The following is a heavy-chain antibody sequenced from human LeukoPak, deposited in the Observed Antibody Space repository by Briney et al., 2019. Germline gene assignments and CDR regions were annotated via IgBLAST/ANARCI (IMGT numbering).Heavy chain of an antibody. D-gene: IGHD2-2*02. CDR2: IYTSGST. CDR3: ARGQAVPADIPFDY. V-gene: IGHV4-4*07. J-gene: IGHJ4*02. Sequence: SSETLSLICTVSGGSISSYYWSWIRQPAGKGLEWIGRIYTSGSTNYNPSLKSRVTMSVDTSKNQFSLKLSSVTAADTAVYYCARGQAVPADIPFDYWGQGTLVTVSS. CDR1: GGSISSYY.